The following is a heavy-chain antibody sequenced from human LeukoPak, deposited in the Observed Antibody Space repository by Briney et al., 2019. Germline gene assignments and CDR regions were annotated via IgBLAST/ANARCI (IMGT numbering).Heavy chain of an antibody. J-gene: IGHJ5*02. CDR1: GFTFSSYW. V-gene: IGHV3-7*03. Sequence: SGGSLRPSCAASGFTFSSYWMSWVRQAPGKGLEWVANIKQDGSEKYYVDSVKGRFTISRDNAKNSLYLQMNSLRAEDTAVYYCARIRYQLLRDNWFDPWGQGTLVTVSS. CDR2: IKQDGSEK. CDR3: ARIRYQLLRDNWFDP. D-gene: IGHD2-2*01.